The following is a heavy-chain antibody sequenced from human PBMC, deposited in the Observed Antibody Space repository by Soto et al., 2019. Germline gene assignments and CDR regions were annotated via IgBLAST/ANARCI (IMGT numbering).Heavy chain of an antibody. D-gene: IGHD3-9*01. CDR3: ARDYDTTSRPEYYGMDV. J-gene: IGHJ6*02. CDR2: INSDGSST. CDR1: GFTFSSYW. V-gene: IGHV3-74*01. Sequence: GGSLRLSCAASGFTFSSYWMHWVRQAPGKGLVWVSRINSDGSSTSYADSVKGRFTISRDNAKNTLYLQMNSLRAEDTAVYYCARDYDTTSRPEYYGMDVWGQGTTVTVSS.